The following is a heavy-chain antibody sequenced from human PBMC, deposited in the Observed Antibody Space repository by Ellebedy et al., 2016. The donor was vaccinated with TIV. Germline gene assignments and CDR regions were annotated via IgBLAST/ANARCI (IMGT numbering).Heavy chain of an antibody. D-gene: IGHD1-26*01. V-gene: IGHV3-7*03. CDR1: GFTFSLNW. CDR3: ARDPAGRTWGAFDL. CDR2: INQDGSEE. J-gene: IGHJ3*01. Sequence: PGGSLRLSCAASGFTFSLNWMYWVRQAPGKGLEWVANINQDGSEEQYVDSVKGRFTISRDNAKNSLYLQMSSLRAEDTAVYYCARDPAGRTWGAFDLWGQGTMATVSS.